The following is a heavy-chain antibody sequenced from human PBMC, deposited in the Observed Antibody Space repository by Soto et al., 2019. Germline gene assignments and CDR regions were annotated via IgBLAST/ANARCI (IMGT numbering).Heavy chain of an antibody. Sequence: GASVKVSCKASGGTFSSYAISWVRQAPGQGLEWMGGIIPIFGTANYAQKFQGRVTITADESTSTAYMELSSLRSEDTAVYYCARDFGQNNYDSWSGNGMDVWGQGTTVTVSS. CDR3: ARDFGQNNYDSWSGNGMDV. CDR1: GGTFSSYA. V-gene: IGHV1-69*13. D-gene: IGHD3-3*01. CDR2: IIPIFGTA. J-gene: IGHJ6*02.